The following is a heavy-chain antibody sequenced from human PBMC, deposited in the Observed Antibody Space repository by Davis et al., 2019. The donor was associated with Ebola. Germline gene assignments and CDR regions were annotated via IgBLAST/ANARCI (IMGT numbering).Heavy chain of an antibody. J-gene: IGHJ3*02. D-gene: IGHD4-23*01. CDR2: INPNSGGT. V-gene: IGHV1-2*04. CDR1: GYTFTGYY. CDR3: ARGGDYGGNFVGDAFDI. Sequence: ASVKVSCKASGYTFTGYYMHWVRQAPGQGLEWMGWINPNSGGTNYAQKFQGWVTMTRDTSISTAYMELSRLRSDDTAVYYCARGGDYGGNFVGDAFDIWGQGTMVTVSS.